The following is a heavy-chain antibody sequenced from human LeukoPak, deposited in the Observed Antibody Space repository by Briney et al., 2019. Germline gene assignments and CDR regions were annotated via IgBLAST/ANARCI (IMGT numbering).Heavy chain of an antibody. V-gene: IGHV1-2*02. CDR1: GYTFTGYY. CDR3: AREPGGSFSGYSSSWSFDP. J-gene: IGHJ5*02. CDR2: INPNSGDT. Sequence: GASVKVSCKTSGYTFTGYYTHWVRQAPGQGLEWMGWINPNSGDTNYAQKFQGRVTMTRDTSISTAYMELSRLRSDDTAVYYCAREPGGSFSGYSSSWSFDPWGQGTLVTVSS. D-gene: IGHD6-13*01.